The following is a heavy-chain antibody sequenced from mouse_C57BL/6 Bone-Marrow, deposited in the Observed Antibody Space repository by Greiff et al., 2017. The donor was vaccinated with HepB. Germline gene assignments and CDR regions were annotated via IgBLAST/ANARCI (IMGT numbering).Heavy chain of an antibody. D-gene: IGHD6-1*01. J-gene: IGHJ3*01. CDR3: AINAIGFAY. CDR1: GYAFSSSW. V-gene: IGHV1-82*01. Sequence: VQRVESGPELVKPGASVKISCKASGYAFSSSWMNWVKQRPGKGLEWIGRIYPGDGDTNYNGKFKGKATLTADKSSSTAYMQLSSLTSEDSAVYFCAINAIGFAYWGQGTLVTVSA. CDR2: IYPGDGDT.